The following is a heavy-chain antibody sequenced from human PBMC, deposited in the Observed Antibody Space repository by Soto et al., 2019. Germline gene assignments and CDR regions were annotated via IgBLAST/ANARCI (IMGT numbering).Heavy chain of an antibody. CDR2: IYHSGST. CDR3: ARMSGTNYVPDY. J-gene: IGHJ4*02. CDR1: NASITSSGYY. V-gene: IGHV4-31*03. D-gene: IGHD1-26*01. Sequence: QVQLQESGPRQVEASQTLSLTCTVSNASITSSGYYWSWVRQPPGKRLEWIGYIYHSGSTFYSPSRQSRLTMSVDTSKNQFSLTLRSVTAADTAVYHCARMSGTNYVPDYWGQGTLVTVSS.